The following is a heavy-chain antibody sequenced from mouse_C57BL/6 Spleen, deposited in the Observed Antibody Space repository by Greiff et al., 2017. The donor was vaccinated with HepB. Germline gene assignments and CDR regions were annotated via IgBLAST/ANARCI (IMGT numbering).Heavy chain of an antibody. Sequence: EVQLQQSGAELVRPGASVKLSCTASGFNIKDDYMHWVKQRPEQGLEWIGWIDPENGDTEYASKFQGKATITADTSSNTAYLQLSRLTSEDTAVYYCTTSYDGYLFAYWGQGTLVTVSA. CDR3: TTSYDGYLFAY. J-gene: IGHJ3*01. CDR1: GFNIKDDY. V-gene: IGHV14-4*01. CDR2: IDPENGDT. D-gene: IGHD2-3*01.